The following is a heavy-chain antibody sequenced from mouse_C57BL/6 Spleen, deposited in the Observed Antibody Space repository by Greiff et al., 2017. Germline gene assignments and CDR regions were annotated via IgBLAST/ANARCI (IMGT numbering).Heavy chain of an antibody. CDR3: ARGGLDSFAY. J-gene: IGHJ3*01. Sequence: VQLKESGPGMVKPSQSLSLTCTVTGYSITSGYDWHWIRHFPGNKLEWMGYISYSGSTNYNPSLKSRISITHDTSKNHFFLKLNSVTTEDTATYYCARGGLDSFAYWGQGTLVTVSA. CDR2: ISYSGST. D-gene: IGHD3-2*01. CDR1: GYSITSGYD. V-gene: IGHV3-1*01.